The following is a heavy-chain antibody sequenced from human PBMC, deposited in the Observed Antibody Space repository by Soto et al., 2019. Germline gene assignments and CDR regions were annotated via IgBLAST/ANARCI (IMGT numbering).Heavy chain of an antibody. CDR3: ARAPYYYDSSGYYYYFDY. V-gene: IGHV1-69*06. J-gene: IGHJ4*02. Sequence: GASVKVSCKASGGTFSSYAISWVRQAPGQGLEWMGGIIPIFGTANHAQKFQGRVTITADKSTSTAYMELSSLRSEDTAVYYCARAPYYYDSSGYYYYFDYWGQGTLVTVSS. D-gene: IGHD3-22*01. CDR2: IIPIFGTA. CDR1: GGTFSSYA.